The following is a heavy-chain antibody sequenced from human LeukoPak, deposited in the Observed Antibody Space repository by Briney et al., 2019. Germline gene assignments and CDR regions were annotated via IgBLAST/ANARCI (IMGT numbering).Heavy chain of an antibody. CDR3: ARPHRDDSAAYYSAFDV. V-gene: IGHV5-51*01. CDR1: GYRFTNYW. Sequence: GESLKISCXGSGYRFTNYWIGWVRKLPGKGLEWMGIIFPGDSDTRYSPSFQGQVTISADKSISTAYLQWSSLKASDTAMYYCARPHRDDSAAYYSAFDVWGQGTMVTVSS. CDR2: IFPGDSDT. J-gene: IGHJ3*01. D-gene: IGHD3-22*01.